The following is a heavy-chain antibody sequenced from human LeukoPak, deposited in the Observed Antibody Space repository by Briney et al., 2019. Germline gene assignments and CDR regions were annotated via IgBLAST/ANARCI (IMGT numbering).Heavy chain of an antibody. Sequence: SETLSLTCTVSGGSINNYWWSWIRQPPGKGLEWIGYIYYTGSTNYNPSLKSRVTMSVDTSKIQFSLKLSSVTAADTAVYYCARDRRTHMWFDPWGQGTLVTVSS. CDR2: IYYTGST. D-gene: IGHD2-21*01. V-gene: IGHV4-59*12. J-gene: IGHJ5*02. CDR3: ARDRRTHMWFDP. CDR1: GGSINNYW.